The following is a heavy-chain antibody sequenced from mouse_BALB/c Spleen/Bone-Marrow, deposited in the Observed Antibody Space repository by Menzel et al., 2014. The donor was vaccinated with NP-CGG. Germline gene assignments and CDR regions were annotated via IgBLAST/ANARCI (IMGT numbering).Heavy chain of an antibody. CDR1: GYSFTGYT. D-gene: IGHD1-1*01. Sequence: VQLKESGPELVKPGASMKISCKASGYSFTGYTMNWVKQSHGKNLEWIGLINPYNGGTSYNQKFMGKATLTVDKSSSAAYMELLSLTSEDSAVYYCARWDYYGYAMDYWGQGTSVTVSS. V-gene: IGHV1-18*01. CDR3: ARWDYYGYAMDY. CDR2: INPYNGGT. J-gene: IGHJ4*01.